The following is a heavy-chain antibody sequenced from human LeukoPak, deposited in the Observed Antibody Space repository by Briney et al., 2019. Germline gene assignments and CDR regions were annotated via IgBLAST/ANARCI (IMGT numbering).Heavy chain of an antibody. Sequence: GASVKLSCKASGYIFTGYYMYWVRQAPGQGLECMGWINPNSGDTNYAAKFQGRVTMTRDTSISTAYMELSRLRSDDTAVYYCARDRDGSRSLFDPWGQGTLVTVSS. D-gene: IGHD2-2*01. V-gene: IGHV1-2*02. CDR2: INPNSGDT. CDR3: ARDRDGSRSLFDP. J-gene: IGHJ5*02. CDR1: GYIFTGYY.